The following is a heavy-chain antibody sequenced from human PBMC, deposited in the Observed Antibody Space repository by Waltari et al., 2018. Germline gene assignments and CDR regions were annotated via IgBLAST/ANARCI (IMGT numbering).Heavy chain of an antibody. D-gene: IGHD1-7*01. J-gene: IGHJ4*02. V-gene: IGHV3-30*02. CDR3: AKKGLGGTTPSYFDY. Sequence: QVQLVESGGGVVQPGGSLRLSCAASGFPFTNYGMHWVRQVPDKGLEWVASIRYDGSTKYYADSMKGRFTISRDNSKNTLYLQMNSLRAEDTAVYYCAKKGLGGTTPSYFDYWGQGTLVTVSS. CDR1: GFPFTNYG. CDR2: IRYDGSTK.